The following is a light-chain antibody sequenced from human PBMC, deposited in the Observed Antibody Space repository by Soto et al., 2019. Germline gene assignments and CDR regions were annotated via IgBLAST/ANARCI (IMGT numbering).Light chain of an antibody. Sequence: EIVMTQSPATLSLSPGERATLSCRASQSINSNLAWYQQKPGQAPRLLTYGASTRATGIPARFSGSGSGTEFTLTISSLQPEDFAVYYCQQYQNLWTFGQGTKVDI. J-gene: IGKJ1*01. CDR3: QQYQNLWT. CDR2: GAS. CDR1: QSINSN. V-gene: IGKV3-15*01.